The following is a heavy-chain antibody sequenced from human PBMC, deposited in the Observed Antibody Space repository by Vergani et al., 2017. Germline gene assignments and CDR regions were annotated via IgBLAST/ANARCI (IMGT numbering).Heavy chain of an antibody. V-gene: IGHV4-38-2*01. J-gene: IGHJ4*02. CDR2: IYHRGST. CDR3: ARSDSNYVFFDY. D-gene: IGHD4-11*01. Sequence: QVQLQESGPGLVKPSETLSLTCAVSGYFISSGFYWGWIRQPPGKGLEWIASIYHRGSTYYNPSLKSRVSISKDTSKNQFSLKLSSVTAADTAVYYCARSDSNYVFFDYWGQGTLVTVSS. CDR1: GYFISSGFY.